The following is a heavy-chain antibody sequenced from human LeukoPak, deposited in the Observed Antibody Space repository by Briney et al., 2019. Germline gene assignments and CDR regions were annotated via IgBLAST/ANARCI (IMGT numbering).Heavy chain of an antibody. V-gene: IGHV1-69*05. J-gene: IGHJ4*02. CDR2: IIPICGTA. CDR3: ARERLYYYDSSGSFDY. Sequence: SSLKVSCKASGGTFSSYAISSGRQAPGQRLEWMGGIIPICGTANYAQKFQGRVTITTDEYTSTAYVELSSLRSEDTAVYFCARERLYYYDSSGSFDYWGQGTLVTVSS. CDR1: GGTFSSYA. D-gene: IGHD3-22*01.